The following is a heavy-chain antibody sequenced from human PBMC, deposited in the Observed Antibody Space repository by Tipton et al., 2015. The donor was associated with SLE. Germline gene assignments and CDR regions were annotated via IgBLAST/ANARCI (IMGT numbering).Heavy chain of an antibody. CDR1: GGSFSGYY. Sequence: LRLSCAVYGGSFSGYYWSWIRQPPGKGLEWIGEINHSGSTTYNPSLKSRVTISLDTSKNQFSLKLSSVTAADTAVFYCARVTGHSSGWYGWVDYWGQGTLVTVSS. CDR3: ARVTGHSSGWYGWVDY. D-gene: IGHD6-19*01. J-gene: IGHJ4*02. V-gene: IGHV4-34*01. CDR2: INHSGST.